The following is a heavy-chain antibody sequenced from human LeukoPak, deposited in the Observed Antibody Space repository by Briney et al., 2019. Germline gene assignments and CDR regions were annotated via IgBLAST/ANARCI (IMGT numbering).Heavy chain of an antibody. CDR1: GGSFSGYY. D-gene: IGHD3-9*01. J-gene: IGHJ5*02. V-gene: IGHV4-34*01. Sequence: SETLSLTCAVYGGSFSGYYWSWIRQPPGKGLEWIGEINHSGSTNYNPSLKSRVTISVDTSKNQFSLKLSSVTAADTAVYYCARGKLRYFDWSNWLDPWGQGTLVTVSS. CDR3: ARGKLRYFDWSNWLDP. CDR2: INHSGST.